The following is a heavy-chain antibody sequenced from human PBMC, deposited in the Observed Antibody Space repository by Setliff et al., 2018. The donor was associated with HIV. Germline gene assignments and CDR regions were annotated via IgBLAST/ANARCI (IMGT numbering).Heavy chain of an antibody. V-gene: IGHV4-39*01. J-gene: IGHJ4*02. CDR1: GGSISSSSSY. CDR2: VSYSGST. CDR3: ARWHPPYGFWEEDY. Sequence: SETLSLTCTVSGGSISSSSSYWGWIRQPPGRGLEWIGSVSYSGSTYYNPSLKSRVTISVDTSKNQFSLRLSSVTAADTAVYYCARWHPPYGFWEEDYWGQGTLVTVSS. D-gene: IGHD3-10*01.